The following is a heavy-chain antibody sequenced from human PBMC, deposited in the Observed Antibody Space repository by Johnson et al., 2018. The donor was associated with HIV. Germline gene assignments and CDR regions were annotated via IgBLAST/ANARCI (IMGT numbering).Heavy chain of an antibody. Sequence: EVQLVESGGGVVQPGGSLKLSCAASGFSFSSYGMHWVRQAPGKGLEWVANIKQDGSEKYYVDSVKGRFTISRDNSKNTLYLQMNSLRAEDTAVYYCAKGGGSSWSDAFDIWGQGTMVTVSS. V-gene: IGHV3-7*03. CDR1: GFSFSSYG. CDR2: IKQDGSEK. D-gene: IGHD6-13*01. J-gene: IGHJ3*02. CDR3: AKGGGSSWSDAFDI.